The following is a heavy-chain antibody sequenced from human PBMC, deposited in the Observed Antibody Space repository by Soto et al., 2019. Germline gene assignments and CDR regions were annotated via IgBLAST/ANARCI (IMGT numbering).Heavy chain of an antibody. D-gene: IGHD4-17*01. CDR3: ARSTNDYGDRH. J-gene: IGHJ1*01. CDR2: MNPNSCNT. Sequence: QVQLVQSGAEVKKPGASVKVSCKASGYTFTSYDINWVRQATGQGLEGMGWMNPNSCNTGYAKKFQGSVTMTRNTTISTAYMELSSLRSEDTAVYYCARSTNDYGDRHWGQGTLVTVSS. CDR1: GYTFTSYD. V-gene: IGHV1-8*01.